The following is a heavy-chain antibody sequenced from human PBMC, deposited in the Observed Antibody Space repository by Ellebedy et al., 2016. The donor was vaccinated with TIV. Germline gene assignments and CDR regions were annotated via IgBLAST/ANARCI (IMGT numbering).Heavy chain of an antibody. D-gene: IGHD2-2*02. Sequence: GESLKISCAASGFSFSTYGMHWVRQAPGKGLEWVAIISSDGNDKYYADSVKGRFTISRDNSKDTVYLQMNSLRAEDTAVYYCASRYTTWSGRECWGQGTLVTVSS. CDR1: GFSFSTYG. J-gene: IGHJ4*02. CDR3: ASRYTTWSGREC. CDR2: ISSDGNDK. V-gene: IGHV3-30-3*01.